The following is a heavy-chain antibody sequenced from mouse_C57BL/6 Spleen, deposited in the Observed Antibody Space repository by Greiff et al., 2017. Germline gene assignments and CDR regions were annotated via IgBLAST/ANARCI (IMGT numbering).Heavy chain of an antibody. J-gene: IGHJ2*01. CDR1: GFTFSSYG. CDR3: ARQGNYGYDY. D-gene: IGHD2-2*01. CDR2: ISSGGSYT. Sequence: EVQLVESGGDLVKPGGSLKLSCAASGFTFSSYGMSWVRQTPDKRLEWVATISSGGSYTYYPDSVKVRFTISRDNAKNTLYLQMSSLKSEDTAMYYCARQGNYGYDYWGQGTTLTVSS. V-gene: IGHV5-6*01.